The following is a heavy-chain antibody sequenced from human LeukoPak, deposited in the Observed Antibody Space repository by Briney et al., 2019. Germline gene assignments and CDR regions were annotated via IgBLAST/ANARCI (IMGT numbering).Heavy chain of an antibody. CDR2: INPTGDST. J-gene: IGHJ5*02. V-gene: IGHV1-46*01. CDR3: ARDNSLDYNAWWFDP. CDR1: GYTFTSYY. Sequence: GASVKVSCKASGYTFTSYYMHCVRQAPGQGLEWMGLINPTGDSTDYAQKFQGRVTMSRDMSTSTDYLELSSLRSEDTAIYYCARDNSLDYNAWWFDPWGQGTLVTVSS. D-gene: IGHD3-10*01.